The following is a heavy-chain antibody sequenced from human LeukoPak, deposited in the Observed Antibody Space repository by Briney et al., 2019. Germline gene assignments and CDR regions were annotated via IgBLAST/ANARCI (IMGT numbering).Heavy chain of an antibody. Sequence: SETLSLTCAVYGGSFSGYYWSWIRQPPGKGLEWIGEINHSGSTNYNPSLKSRVTISVDTSKNQFSLKLSSVTAADTAVYYCARRRYDILTGYYGMDVWGQGTTVTVSS. CDR2: INHSGST. J-gene: IGHJ6*02. CDR3: ARRRYDILTGYYGMDV. V-gene: IGHV4-34*01. CDR1: GGSFSGYY. D-gene: IGHD3-9*01.